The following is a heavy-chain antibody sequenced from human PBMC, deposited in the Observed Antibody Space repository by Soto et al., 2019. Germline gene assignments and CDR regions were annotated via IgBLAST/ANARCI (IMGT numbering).Heavy chain of an antibody. CDR3: AREETSGWYLSAYY. CDR2: INPSGGST. CDR1: GYTFSNYH. V-gene: IGHV1-46*01. D-gene: IGHD6-19*01. Sequence: ASVKVSCKASGYTFSNYHIHWVRQAPGQGLEWMGIINPSGGSTTHAQQFQGRVTMTWDTSTSTVNMELSSLRSEDTAVYYCAREETSGWYLSAYYWGQGTLVTVSS. J-gene: IGHJ4*02.